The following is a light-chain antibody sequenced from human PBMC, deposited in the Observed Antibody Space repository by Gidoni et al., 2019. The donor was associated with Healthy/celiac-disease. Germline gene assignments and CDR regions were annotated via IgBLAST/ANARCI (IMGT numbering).Light chain of an antibody. V-gene: IGLV2-23*02. J-gene: IGLJ3*02. CDR1: SSDVGSYNL. CDR3: CSYAGSSTPNWV. CDR2: EVS. Sequence: QSALTQPASVSVSPAQSITISCTGTSSDVGSYNLVSWYQQHLGKAPKLMIYEVSNRPSGVSNRFSGSKSGNTASLTITGLQAEDEADYYCCSYAGSSTPNWVFGGGTKLTVL.